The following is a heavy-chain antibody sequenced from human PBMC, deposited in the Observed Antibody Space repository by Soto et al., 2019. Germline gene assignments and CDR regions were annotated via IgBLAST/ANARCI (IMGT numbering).Heavy chain of an antibody. CDR2: IIPIFGTA. J-gene: IGHJ5*02. CDR1: GGTFSSYA. V-gene: IGHV1-69*13. CDR3: ASEQKPRDYAQGCFDP. Sequence: SVKVSCKASGGTFSSYAISWVRQAPGQGLEWMGGIIPIFGTANYAQKFQGRVTITADESTSTAYMELSSLRSEDTAVYYCASEQKPRDYAQGCFDPGGQGTLVT. D-gene: IGHD3-16*01.